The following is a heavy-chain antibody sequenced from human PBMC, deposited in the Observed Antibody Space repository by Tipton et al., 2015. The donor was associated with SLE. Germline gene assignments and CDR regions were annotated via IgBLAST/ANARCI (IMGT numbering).Heavy chain of an antibody. CDR3: ARGPDRHKGQYFQH. CDR1: GGSISSHY. CDR2: IYHSGST. J-gene: IGHJ1*01. V-gene: IGHV4-59*11. D-gene: IGHD1-14*01. Sequence: TLSLTCTVSGGSISSHYWSWIRQPPGKGLEWIGYIYHSGSTYYNPSLKSRVTISVDRSKNQFSLKLSSVTAADTAVYYCARGPDRHKGQYFQHWGQGTLVTVSS.